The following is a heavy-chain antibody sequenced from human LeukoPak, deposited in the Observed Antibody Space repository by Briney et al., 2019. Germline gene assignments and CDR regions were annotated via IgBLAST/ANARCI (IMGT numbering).Heavy chain of an antibody. J-gene: IGHJ3*02. D-gene: IGHD3-9*01. CDR1: GGSISSYY. V-gene: IGHV4-39*01. CDR3: ARPSGYDILTGYSHAFDI. Sequence: SETLSLTCTVSGGSISSYYWGWIRQPPGKGLEWIGSIYYSGSTYYNPSLKSRVTISVDTSKNQFSLKLSSVTAADTAVYYCARPSGYDILTGYSHAFDIWGQGTMVTVSS. CDR2: IYYSGST.